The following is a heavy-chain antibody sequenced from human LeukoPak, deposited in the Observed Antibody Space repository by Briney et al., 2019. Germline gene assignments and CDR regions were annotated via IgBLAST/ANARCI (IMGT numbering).Heavy chain of an antibody. J-gene: IGHJ5*02. CDR3: ARDFGDSSGYRIGDAWFDP. CDR1: GFTVSSNY. CDR2: IYSGGST. D-gene: IGHD3-22*01. Sequence: GGSLRLSCAASGFTVSSNYMSWVRQAPGKGLEWVSVIYSGGSTYYADSVKGRFTISRDNSKNTLYLQMNSLRAEDTAVYYCARDFGDSSGYRIGDAWFDPWGQGTLVTVSS. V-gene: IGHV3-53*01.